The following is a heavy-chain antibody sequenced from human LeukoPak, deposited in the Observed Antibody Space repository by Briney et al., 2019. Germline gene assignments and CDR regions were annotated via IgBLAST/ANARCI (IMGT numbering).Heavy chain of an antibody. Sequence: ASVKVSCKASGYTFTSYYMHWVRQAPGQGLEWMGIINPSGGSTSYAQKFQGRVTMTRDMSTSTVYMELSSLRSEDTAVYYCARAGYYGSGSYFVRSYYYYYMDVWGKGTTVTVSS. CDR2: INPSGGST. CDR1: GYTFTSYY. CDR3: ARAGYYGSGSYFVRSYYYYYMDV. V-gene: IGHV1-46*01. J-gene: IGHJ6*03. D-gene: IGHD3-10*01.